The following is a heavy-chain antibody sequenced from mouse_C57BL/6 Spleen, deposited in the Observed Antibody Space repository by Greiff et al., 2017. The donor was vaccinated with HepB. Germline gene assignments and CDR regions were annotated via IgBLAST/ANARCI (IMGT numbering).Heavy chain of an antibody. CDR1: GYTFTSYW. D-gene: IGHD2-4*01. Sequence: QVQLKQPGAELVKPGASVKLSCKASGYTFTSYWMQWVKQRPGQGLEWIGEIDPSDSYTNYNQKFKGKATLTVDTSSSTAYMQLSSMTSEDSAVYYCARGGLRRWYFDVWGTGTTVTVSS. CDR2: IDPSDSYT. CDR3: ARGGLRRWYFDV. J-gene: IGHJ1*03. V-gene: IGHV1-50*01.